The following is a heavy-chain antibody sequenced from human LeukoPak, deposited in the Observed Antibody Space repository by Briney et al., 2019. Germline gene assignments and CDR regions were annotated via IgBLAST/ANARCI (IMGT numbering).Heavy chain of an antibody. V-gene: IGHV3-23*01. Sequence: GGSLRLSCAASGFAISSHAMCWVRQAPGKGLEWVSSIDISGGSTYYADSAEGRFTISRDNSKNTLYLQMNGLRVEDTALYYCANEVRPNDYWGQGTRVTVSS. CDR3: ANEVRPNDY. D-gene: IGHD1-1*01. CDR1: GFAISSHA. J-gene: IGHJ4*02. CDR2: IDISGGST.